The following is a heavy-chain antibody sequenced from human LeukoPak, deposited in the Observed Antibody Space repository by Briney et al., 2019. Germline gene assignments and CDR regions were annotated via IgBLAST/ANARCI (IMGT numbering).Heavy chain of an antibody. Sequence: PETLSLTCTVSGYSISSGYYWGWIRQPPGKGLEWIGNIYYSGRTYYNPSLKSRVTISIVTSKNQFSLKLTSVTAADTAVYYCARSGEWFGVYFYIDVWGKGTTVTVSS. CDR3: ARSGEWFGVYFYIDV. D-gene: IGHD3-3*01. CDR2: IYYSGRT. J-gene: IGHJ6*03. V-gene: IGHV4-38-2*02. CDR1: GYSISSGYY.